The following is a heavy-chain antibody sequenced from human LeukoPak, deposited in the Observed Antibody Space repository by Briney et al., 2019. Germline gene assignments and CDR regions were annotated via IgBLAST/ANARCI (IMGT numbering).Heavy chain of an antibody. CDR1: GFTFSMYW. Sequence: GGSLRLSCTVSGFTFSMYWMSWVRQAPGKGLEWVANIKQDGSEKYYADSVKGRFTISRDNAKNSLYLQMNSLGAEDTAVYYCARTVGTGWNYWGQGTLVTVSS. CDR2: IKQDGSEK. D-gene: IGHD7-27*01. CDR3: ARTVGTGWNY. J-gene: IGHJ4*02. V-gene: IGHV3-7*01.